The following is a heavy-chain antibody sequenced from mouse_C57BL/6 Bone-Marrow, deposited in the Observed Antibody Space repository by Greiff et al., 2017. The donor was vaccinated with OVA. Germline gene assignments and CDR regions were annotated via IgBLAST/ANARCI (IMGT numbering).Heavy chain of an antibody. Sequence: EVHLVESGGDLVKPGGSLKLSCAASGFTFSSYGMSWVRQTPDKRLEWVATISSGGSYTYYPDSLKGRFTISRDNAKNTLYLQMSRLKSEDTAMYYCARLGFITTVVDYFDYWGQGTTLTVSS. V-gene: IGHV5-6*01. J-gene: IGHJ2*01. CDR1: GFTFSSYG. CDR3: ARLGFITTVVDYFDY. CDR2: ISSGGSYT. D-gene: IGHD1-1*01.